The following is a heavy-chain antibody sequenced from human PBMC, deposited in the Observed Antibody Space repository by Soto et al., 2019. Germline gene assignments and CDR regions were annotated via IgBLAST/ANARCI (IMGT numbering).Heavy chain of an antibody. CDR2: ISGSGDST. Sequence: EVQLLESGGGLVQPGGSLRLSCAASGFTFSSYAMNWVRQAPGKGLEWVSVISGSGDSTYYADSVKGRFTISRDNSKNTLYLQMNSLRAEDTAVYYCARRSSSWYFDYWRQGTLVTVSS. J-gene: IGHJ4*02. V-gene: IGHV3-23*01. CDR3: ARRSSSWYFDY. CDR1: GFTFSSYA. D-gene: IGHD6-13*01.